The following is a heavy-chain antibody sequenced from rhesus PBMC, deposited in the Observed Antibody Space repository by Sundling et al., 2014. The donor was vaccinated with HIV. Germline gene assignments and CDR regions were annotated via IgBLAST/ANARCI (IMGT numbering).Heavy chain of an antibody. CDR2: IIPLVGMT. D-gene: IGHD1-20*01. CDR1: GFTFGNYA. J-gene: IGHJ6*01. Sequence: QVQLVQSGAEVKKPGASVKVSCKASGFTFGNYAFNWVRQAPGQGLEWMGVIIPLVGMTNYAEKFQGRVTITADTSTSTAYMELSSLRSEDTAVYYCARGLPGGSWNTVFLVTFGSGPNGTYGYGYPYPFLSLRPSPTQTGNPGPYG. V-gene: IGHV1-198*02. CDR3: ARGLPGGSWNTVFLVTFGSGPNGTYGYGYPYPFLSLRPSPTQTGNPGPYG.